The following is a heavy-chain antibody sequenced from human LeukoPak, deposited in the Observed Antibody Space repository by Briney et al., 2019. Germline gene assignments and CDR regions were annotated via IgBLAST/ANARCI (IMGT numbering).Heavy chain of an antibody. D-gene: IGHD1/OR15-1a*01. CDR2: IYPGDSNI. V-gene: IGHV5-51*01. Sequence: GESLKISCKGSGYSFTTYWIGWVRQMPRKGLEWMGIIYPGDSNIRYSPSFQGQVTISADKSTSTAYLQWSSLKASDTALYYCARVGVTGTNDYWGQGTLVTVSS. J-gene: IGHJ4*02. CDR1: GYSFTTYW. CDR3: ARVGVTGTNDY.